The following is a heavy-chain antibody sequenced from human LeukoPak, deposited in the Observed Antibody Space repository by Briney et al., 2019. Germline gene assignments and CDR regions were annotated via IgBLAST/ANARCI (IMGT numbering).Heavy chain of an antibody. CDR1: LYTFTNYA. Sequence: ASLKVSCKASLYTFTNYAISWGCHTPGQRLEWMGWVSGNNDITNYAQQFQGRVTMATDTSTTTAYMELRSLRPADTAVYYCARDGTSTDYYCGQGTLVTVSS. V-gene: IGHV1-18*01. CDR2: VSGNNDIT. CDR3: ARDGTSTDYY. D-gene: IGHD2-2*01. J-gene: IGHJ4*02.